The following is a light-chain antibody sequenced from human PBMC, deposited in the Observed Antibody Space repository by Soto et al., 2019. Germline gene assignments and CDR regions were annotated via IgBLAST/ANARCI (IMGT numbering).Light chain of an antibody. CDR1: QSISTW. V-gene: IGKV1-5*03. J-gene: IGKJ1*01. CDR2: KAS. CDR3: QQYNSYWT. Sequence: DIKMTQSPSTLSASVGDRVPTTCRASQSISTWLAWYQQKPGKAPKLLIYKASSLDSGVPSRFSGSGSGTEFTLPISSLQPDDFATYYCQQYNSYWTFGQGTKVEIK.